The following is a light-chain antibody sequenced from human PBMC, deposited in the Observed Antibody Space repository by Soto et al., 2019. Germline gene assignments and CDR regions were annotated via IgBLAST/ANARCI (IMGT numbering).Light chain of an antibody. CDR1: SSDVGSYDR. V-gene: IGLV2-23*02. Sequence: QSALTQPASVSGSPGQWITISCTGSSSDVGSYDRVSWYQQYPGKAPTLMIYEVNKRPSGISNRFSGSKSGNTASLTISGLQAEDEAQYYCSSSLGGPTLVFGGGTKLTVL. CDR3: SSSLGGPTLV. CDR2: EVN. J-gene: IGLJ3*02.